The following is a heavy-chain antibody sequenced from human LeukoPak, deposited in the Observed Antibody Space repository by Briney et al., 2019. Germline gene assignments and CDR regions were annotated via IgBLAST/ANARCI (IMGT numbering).Heavy chain of an antibody. CDR1: GFTFSSYA. J-gene: IGHJ4*02. CDR3: AKQQLVPTSLY. D-gene: IGHD6-13*01. Sequence: GGSLRLSCAASGFTFSSYAMSWVRQAPGKGLEWVSGISGSGGSTYYADSVKGRFTISRDNSKNTLYLQMNSLRAEDTAVYYCAKQQLVPTSLYWGQGTLVTVSS. CDR2: ISGSGGST. V-gene: IGHV3-23*01.